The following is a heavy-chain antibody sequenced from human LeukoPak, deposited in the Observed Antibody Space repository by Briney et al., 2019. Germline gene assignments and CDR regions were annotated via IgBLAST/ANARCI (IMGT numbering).Heavy chain of an antibody. D-gene: IGHD2-2*01. Sequence: GESLKISCRGSGYIFTNYWIGWVRQMPGKGLEWMGIVYPGDSDTRYSPSFQGQVTMSADKSISTAYLQWSSLKASDTAVYYCARHMAGYCSTTSCSNFDYWGQGSLVTVSS. CDR3: ARHMAGYCSTTSCSNFDY. CDR2: VYPGDSDT. V-gene: IGHV5-51*01. CDR1: GYIFTNYW. J-gene: IGHJ4*02.